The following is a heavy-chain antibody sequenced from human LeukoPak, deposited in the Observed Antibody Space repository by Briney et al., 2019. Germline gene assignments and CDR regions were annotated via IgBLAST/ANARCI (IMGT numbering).Heavy chain of an antibody. J-gene: IGHJ4*02. D-gene: IGHD5-12*01. CDR1: GFTFDDYA. Sequence: GGSLRLSCAASGFTFDDYAMHWVRQAPGKGLECVSLISGDGGSTYYADSVKGRFTISRDNSKNSLYPQMNSLRTEDTALYYCAKDRRYSGYPYFDYWGQGTLVTVSS. CDR2: ISGDGGST. V-gene: IGHV3-43*02. CDR3: AKDRRYSGYPYFDY.